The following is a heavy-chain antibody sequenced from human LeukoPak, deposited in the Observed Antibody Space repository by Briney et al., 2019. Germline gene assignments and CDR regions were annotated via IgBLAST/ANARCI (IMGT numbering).Heavy chain of an antibody. CDR3: ATLTGGDDAFDI. D-gene: IGHD4-23*01. CDR1: GGSISSYY. V-gene: IGHV4-59*01. J-gene: IGHJ3*02. Sequence: SETLSLTCTVSGGSISSYYWSWIRQPPGKGLEWIGYIFYTGSTNYNPSLKSRVTISVLTSKNRFSLKLSSVTTADTAVYYCATLTGGDDAFDIWGQGTMVTVSS. CDR2: IFYTGST.